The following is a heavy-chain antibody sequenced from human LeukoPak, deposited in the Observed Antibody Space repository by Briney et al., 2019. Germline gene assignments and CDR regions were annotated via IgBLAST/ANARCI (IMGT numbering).Heavy chain of an antibody. CDR3: ARDVTAMVLSAFDI. V-gene: IGHV1-69*13. Sequence: SVKVSCKASGGTFSSYAISWVRQAPGQGLEWMGGIIPIFGTANYAQKFQGRVTITADESTSTAYMELSSLRSEDTAVYYCARDVTAMVLSAFDIWGQGTMVTVSS. J-gene: IGHJ3*02. CDR1: GGTFSSYA. CDR2: IIPIFGTA. D-gene: IGHD5-18*01.